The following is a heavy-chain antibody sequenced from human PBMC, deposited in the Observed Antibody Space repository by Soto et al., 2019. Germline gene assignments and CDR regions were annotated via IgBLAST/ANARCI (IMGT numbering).Heavy chain of an antibody. Sequence: GASVKVSCKASGYTFTGYYMHWVRQAPGQGLEWMGWINPNSGGTNYAQKFQGRVTMTRDTSISTAYMELSRLRSDDTAVYYCARAKGYSGSYYFDYWGQGTLVTVSS. CDR1: GYTFTGYY. CDR2: INPNSGGT. CDR3: ARAKGYSGSYYFDY. D-gene: IGHD1-26*01. V-gene: IGHV1-2*02. J-gene: IGHJ4*02.